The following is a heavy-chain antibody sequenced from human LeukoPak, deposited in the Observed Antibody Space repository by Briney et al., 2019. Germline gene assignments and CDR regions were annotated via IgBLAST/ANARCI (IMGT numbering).Heavy chain of an antibody. D-gene: IGHD1-26*01. CDR2: ISYDGSNK. CDR1: GFTLSSYA. CDR3: AREGAGDYYYGMDV. Sequence: GRSLRLSCAASGFTLSSYAMHWVRQAPGKGLEWVAVISYDGSNKYYADSVKGRFTIPRDNSKNTLYLQMNSLRAEDTAVYYCAREGAGDYYYGMDVWGQGTTVTVSS. J-gene: IGHJ6*02. V-gene: IGHV3-30-3*01.